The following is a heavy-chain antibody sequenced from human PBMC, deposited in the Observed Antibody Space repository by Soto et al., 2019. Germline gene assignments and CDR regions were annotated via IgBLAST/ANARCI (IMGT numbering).Heavy chain of an antibody. V-gene: IGHV1-18*01. CDR1: GYTFTNYA. D-gene: IGHD6-13*01. J-gene: IGHJ4*02. CDR2: ISAYNGNT. Sequence: QVQLVQSGAEVKKPGASVKVSCKASGYTFTNYAFSWVRQAPGQGLEWMGWISAYNGNTNYPQKRQGRVTMTTDTSTSTAYMALRSLRSDDTAVYYCARDLAAAGPFDCWGQGTLVTVSS. CDR3: ARDLAAAGPFDC.